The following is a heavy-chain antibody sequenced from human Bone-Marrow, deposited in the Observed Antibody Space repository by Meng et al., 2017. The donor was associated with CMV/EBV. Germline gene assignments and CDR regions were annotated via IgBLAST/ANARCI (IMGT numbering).Heavy chain of an antibody. D-gene: IGHD3-3*01. CDR1: GGSFSGYY. Sequence: GSLRLSCAVYGGSFSGYYWNWIRQPPGKGLEWIGEINHSGSTNYNPSLKSRVTISIDTSKNQFSLKLTSVTAADTAVYYCARGYDFWSGYSATALGYWGQGALVTVSS. CDR3: ARGYDFWSGYSATALGY. CDR2: INHSGST. J-gene: IGHJ4*02. V-gene: IGHV4-34*01.